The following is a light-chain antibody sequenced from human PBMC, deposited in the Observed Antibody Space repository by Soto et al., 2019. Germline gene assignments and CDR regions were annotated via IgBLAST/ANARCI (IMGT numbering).Light chain of an antibody. V-gene: IGKV1-39*01. CDR3: QQSYITPLT. J-gene: IGKJ4*01. CDR2: ATS. CDR1: QTINSY. Sequence: DIQMTQSPSSLSASVGDTVTITCRASQTINSYLNWYQQKPGKAPKLLIYATSTLQSGVTSRSSGSRSGTEFTLTINSLQPEDFATYYCQQSYITPLTFGGGTKVDIK.